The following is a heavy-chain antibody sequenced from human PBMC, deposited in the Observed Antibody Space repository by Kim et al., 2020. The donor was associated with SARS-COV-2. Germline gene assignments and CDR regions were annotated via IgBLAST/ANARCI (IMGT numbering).Heavy chain of an antibody. J-gene: IGHJ6*02. CDR3: ARDRGIVAMMVYYYYYYGMDV. CDR1: GFTFSSYW. D-gene: IGHD5-12*01. Sequence: GGSLRLSCAASGFTFSSYWMHWVRQAPGKGLVWVSRINSDGSSTSYADSVKGRFTISRDNAKNTLYLQMNSLRAEDTAVYYCARDRGIVAMMVYYYYYYGMDVWGQGTTVTVSS. CDR2: INSDGSST. V-gene: IGHV3-74*01.